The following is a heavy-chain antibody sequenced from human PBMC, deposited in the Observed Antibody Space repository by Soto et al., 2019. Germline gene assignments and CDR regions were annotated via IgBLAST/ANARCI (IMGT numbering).Heavy chain of an antibody. CDR2: VFHAGNT. Sequence: SETLTLTCTVSGDSMTRSVWWTWVRQPPGKGLEWIGEVFHAGNTNYNPSLKSRVTMSVDKSTNEFSLKVTSVTAADTAIYYCARKAWVRFDYWGQGALVTVS. CDR1: GDSMTRSVW. J-gene: IGHJ4*02. CDR3: ARKAWVRFDY. D-gene: IGHD7-27*01. V-gene: IGHV4-4*02.